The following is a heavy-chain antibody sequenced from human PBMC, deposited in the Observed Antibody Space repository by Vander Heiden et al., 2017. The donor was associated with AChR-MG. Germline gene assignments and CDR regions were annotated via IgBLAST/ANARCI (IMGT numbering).Heavy chain of an antibody. CDR1: GCTFSSYA. CDR2: ISYDGSNK. D-gene: IGHD2-8*01. V-gene: IGHV3-30-3*01. CDR3: ARDPVYSGFGHPDRNWFDP. Sequence: QVQLVESGGGVVQPGRSLRLSCAASGCTFSSYAMHWVRQAPGKGLEWVAVISYDGSNKYYADSVKGRFTISRDNSKNTLYLQMNSLRAEDTAVYYCARDPVYSGFGHPDRNWFDPWGQGTLVTVSS. J-gene: IGHJ5*02.